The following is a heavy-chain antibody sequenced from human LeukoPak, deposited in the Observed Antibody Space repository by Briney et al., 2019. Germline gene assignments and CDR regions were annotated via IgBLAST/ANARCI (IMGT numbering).Heavy chain of an antibody. J-gene: IGHJ4*02. CDR1: GFIFSSYA. Sequence: GGSLRLSCAASGFIFSSYAMHWVRQAPGQGLEWVSSISWNSGSIAYADSVKGRFTISRDNAKNSLYLQMNSLRAEDSAFYYCAKATYSTSPGYYFDYWGQGNLVTVSS. D-gene: IGHD2-2*01. CDR3: AKATYSTSPGYYFDY. V-gene: IGHV3-9*01. CDR2: ISWNSGSI.